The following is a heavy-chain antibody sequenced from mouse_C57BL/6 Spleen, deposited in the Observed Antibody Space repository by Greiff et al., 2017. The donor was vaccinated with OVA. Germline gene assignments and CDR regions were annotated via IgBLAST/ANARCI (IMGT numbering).Heavy chain of an antibody. Sequence: VQLQQPGAELVRPGSSVKLSCKASGYTFTSYWMHWVKQRPIQGLEWIGNIDPSDSETHYNQKFKDKATLTVDKSSSTAYMQLSSLTSVDSAVYSCARVGSNWGHFDYWGQGTTLTVSS. J-gene: IGHJ2*01. CDR3: ARVGSNWGHFDY. CDR1: GYTFTSYW. CDR2: IDPSDSET. D-gene: IGHD4-1*01. V-gene: IGHV1-52*01.